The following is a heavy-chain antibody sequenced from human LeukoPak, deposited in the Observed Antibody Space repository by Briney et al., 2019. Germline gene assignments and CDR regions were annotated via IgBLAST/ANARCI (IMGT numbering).Heavy chain of an antibody. CDR1: GFTFSSYA. CDR3: ARWTCSSTSCYASWFDP. V-gene: IGHV3-30*04. J-gene: IGHJ5*02. Sequence: GGSLRLSCAASGFTFSSYAMHWVRQAPGKGLEWVAVISYDGSNKYYADSVKGRFTISRDNSKNTPYLQVNSLRAEDTAVYYCARWTCSSTSCYASWFDPWGQGTLVTVSS. CDR2: ISYDGSNK. D-gene: IGHD2-2*01.